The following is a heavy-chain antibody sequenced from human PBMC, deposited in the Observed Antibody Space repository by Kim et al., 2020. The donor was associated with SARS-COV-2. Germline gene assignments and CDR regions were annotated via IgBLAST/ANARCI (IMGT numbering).Heavy chain of an antibody. V-gene: IGHV5-51*01. D-gene: IGHD6-13*01. CDR2: IYPGDSDT. J-gene: IGHJ4*02. CDR3: ATAGLDGRPQSYFDY. Sequence: GESLKISCKASGYSFTSYWIGWVRHMPGKGLECMAIIYPGDSDTRYSPSFQGQVTISADKSISTAYLQWSSLKASDTAMYYCATAGLDGRPQSYFDYWGQGTLVTVSS. CDR1: GYSFTSYW.